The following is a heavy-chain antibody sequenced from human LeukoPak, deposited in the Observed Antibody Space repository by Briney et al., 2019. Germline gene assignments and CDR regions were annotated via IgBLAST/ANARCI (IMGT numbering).Heavy chain of an antibody. CDR3: ARLTQSGGLRYFDWLLPHFDY. CDR2: ISAYNGNT. Sequence: ASVKVSCKASGYTFTSYGISWARQAPGQGLEWIGWISAYNGNTNYAQKLQGRVTMTTDTSTSTAYMELRSLRSDDTAVYYCARLTQSGGLRYFDWLLPHFDYWGQGTLVTVSS. CDR1: GYTFTSYG. J-gene: IGHJ4*02. V-gene: IGHV1-18*01. D-gene: IGHD3-9*01.